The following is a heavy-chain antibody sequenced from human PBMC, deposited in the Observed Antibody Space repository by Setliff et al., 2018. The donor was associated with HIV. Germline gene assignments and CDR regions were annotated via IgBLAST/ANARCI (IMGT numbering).Heavy chain of an antibody. CDR1: GYSFARYG. V-gene: IGHV1-18*01. CDR3: VRLPYTSAWFSGGHDAFDI. CDR2: ISGFNGNT. Sequence: ASVKVSCKASGYSFARYGLSWVRQARGQGLERMGWISGFNGNTKYAQSFQDRVAMTTETATSTAYMEMRSLRSDDTAVYFCVRLPYTSAWFSGGHDAFDIWCQGTMLPVSS. J-gene: IGHJ3*02. D-gene: IGHD6-19*01.